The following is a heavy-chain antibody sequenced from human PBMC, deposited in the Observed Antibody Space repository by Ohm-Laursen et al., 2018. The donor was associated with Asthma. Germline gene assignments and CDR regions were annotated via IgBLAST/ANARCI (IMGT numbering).Heavy chain of an antibody. Sequence: SLRLSCAASGFTLSRFHMNWVRQAPGKGLEWVSHISTGSRMILYGGSVKGRFTISRDDSKNTLYLQMNSLRPEDTAVYYCAKDFYTGSPHPKNFGFWGQGTLVTVSS. CDR3: AKDFYTGSPHPKNFGF. V-gene: IGHV3-48*01. J-gene: IGHJ4*02. D-gene: IGHD2-2*02. CDR1: GFTLSRFH. CDR2: ISTGSRMI.